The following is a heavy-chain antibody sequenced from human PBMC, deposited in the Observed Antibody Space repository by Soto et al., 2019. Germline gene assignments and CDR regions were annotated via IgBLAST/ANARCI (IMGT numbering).Heavy chain of an antibody. D-gene: IGHD4-17*01. CDR2: INPSCGGT. CDR1: GYTFSGYY. V-gene: IGHV1-2*02. CDR3: TRGSPTTTPFDY. J-gene: IGHJ4*02. Sequence: QVQLVQSGAEVKKPGASVKVSCKTSGYTFSGYYIHWVRQDPGQGLEWMGWINPSCGGTNNAQKFQGRVTMTRDTSISTAFMEVTRLKSDDTAVYYCTRGSPTTTPFDYWGQGTLVTVSS.